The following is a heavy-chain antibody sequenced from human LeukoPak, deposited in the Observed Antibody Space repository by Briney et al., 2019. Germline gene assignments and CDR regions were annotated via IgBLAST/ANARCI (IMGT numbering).Heavy chain of an antibody. CDR3: ARARSGSYYTGFDY. D-gene: IGHD3-10*01. CDR1: GYTFTSYG. J-gene: IGHJ4*02. CDR2: ISAYNGNT. Sequence: ASVKVSCKASGYTFTSYGIIWVRRAPGQGLEWMGWISAYNGNTNYAQKLQGRVTMTTDTSTSTAYMELRSLRSDDTAVYYCARARSGSYYTGFDYWGQGTLVTVSS. V-gene: IGHV1-18*01.